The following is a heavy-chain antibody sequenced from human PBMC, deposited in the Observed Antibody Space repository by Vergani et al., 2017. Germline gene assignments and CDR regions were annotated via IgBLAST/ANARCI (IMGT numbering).Heavy chain of an antibody. CDR1: GFTFDDYA. Sequence: EVQLVESGGGLVQPGRSLRLSCAASGFTFDDYAMHWVRQAPGKGLEWVSGISWNSGSIGYADSVKGRFTISRDNAKNSLYLQMNSLRAEDTAVYYCARGYNYDSSGYYFWPKVTPYYFDYWGQGTLVTVSS. CDR2: ISWNSGSI. V-gene: IGHV3-9*01. D-gene: IGHD3-22*01. J-gene: IGHJ4*02. CDR3: ARGYNYDSSGYYFWPKVTPYYFDY.